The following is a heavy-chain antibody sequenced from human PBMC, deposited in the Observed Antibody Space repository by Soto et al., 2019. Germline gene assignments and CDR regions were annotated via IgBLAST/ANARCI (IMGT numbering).Heavy chain of an antibody. J-gene: IGHJ5*02. CDR3: ARHNGVGVNWCAP. CDR2: IYYSGST. Sequence: SETLSLTCTVSGGSISSYYWSWIRQPPGKGLEWIGYIYYSGSTNYNPSLKSRVTISVDTSKNQFSLKLSSVTAADTAVYYCARHNGVGVNWCAPWGQGTLVTVSS. D-gene: IGHD2-8*01. V-gene: IGHV4-59*08. CDR1: GGSISSYY.